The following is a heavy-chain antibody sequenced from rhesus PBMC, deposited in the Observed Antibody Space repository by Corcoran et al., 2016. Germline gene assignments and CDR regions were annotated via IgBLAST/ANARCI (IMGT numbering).Heavy chain of an antibody. CDR2: IGGSSGST. V-gene: IGHV4-165*02. CDR1: GGSISGYY. CDR3: ARRVGIAAAGTWVDYFDY. J-gene: IGHJ4*01. Sequence: QVQLQESGPGLVKPSETLSLPCAGSGGSISGYYWNWLLHPTGKGLEWCGYIGGSSGSTNYNPSHKSRVTISTDTSKNQFSLKLSSVTAADTAVYYCARRVGIAAAGTWVDYFDYWGQGVLVTVSS. D-gene: IGHD6-31*01.